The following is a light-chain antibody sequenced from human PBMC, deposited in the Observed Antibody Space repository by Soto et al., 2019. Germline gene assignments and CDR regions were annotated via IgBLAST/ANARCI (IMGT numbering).Light chain of an antibody. Sequence: QLTQSPSSLSASVGDRVTITCRASQGISSNLAWYQQKPGRAPKLLIFGASTLQSGVTSRFSGSGSGTDFSLTISSLQPEDFATYYCQQSYSTPWTFGQGTKV. CDR3: QQSYSTPWT. J-gene: IGKJ1*01. V-gene: IGKV1-39*01. CDR1: QGISSN. CDR2: GAS.